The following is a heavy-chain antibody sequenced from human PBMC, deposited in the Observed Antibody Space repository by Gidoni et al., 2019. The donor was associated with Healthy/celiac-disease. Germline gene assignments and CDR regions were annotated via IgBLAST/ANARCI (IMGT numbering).Heavy chain of an antibody. CDR3: AKGPDFWSGYVGPYYYGMDV. CDR2: ISYDGSNK. D-gene: IGHD3-3*01. V-gene: IGHV3-30*18. CDR1: GFTFSSYG. Sequence: QVQLVESGGGVVQHGRSLRLSCAASGFTFSSYGMHGVRQAPGKGLEWVAVISYDGSNKYYADSVKGRFTISRDNSKNTLYLQMNSLRAEDTAVYYCAKGPDFWSGYVGPYYYGMDVWGQGTTVTVSS. J-gene: IGHJ6*02.